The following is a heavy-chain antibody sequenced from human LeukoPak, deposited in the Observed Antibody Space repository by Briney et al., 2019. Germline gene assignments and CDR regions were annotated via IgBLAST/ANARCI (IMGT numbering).Heavy chain of an antibody. CDR1: GFIFSSYW. CDR3: ARDPYGSTSS. Sequence: GGSLRLFCAASGFIFSSYWMHWARQAPGKGLVWVLRIKSDGPRTSYADSVKGRFTISRDDAKNTLYLQMNSLRAEDTAVYYCARDPYGSTSSWGQGTLVTVSS. CDR2: IKSDGPRT. D-gene: IGHD2-2*01. V-gene: IGHV3-74*01. J-gene: IGHJ5*02.